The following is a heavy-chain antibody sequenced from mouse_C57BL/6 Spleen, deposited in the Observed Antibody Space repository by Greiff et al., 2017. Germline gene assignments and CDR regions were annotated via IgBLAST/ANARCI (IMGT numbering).Heavy chain of an antibody. CDR3: TILRTHYYARDY. CDR2: IDPETGGT. Sequence: VQLQQSGAELVRPGASVTLSCKASGYTFTDYEMHWVKQTPVHGLEWIGAIDPETGGTAYNQKFKGKAILTADKSSSTAYMELRSLTSEDSAVYYCTILRTHYYARDYWGQGTSVTVSS. V-gene: IGHV1-15*01. CDR1: GYTFTDYE. J-gene: IGHJ4*01.